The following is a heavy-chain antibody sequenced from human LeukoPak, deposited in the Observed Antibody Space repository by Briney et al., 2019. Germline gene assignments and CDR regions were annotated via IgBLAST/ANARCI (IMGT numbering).Heavy chain of an antibody. V-gene: IGHV3-21*01. D-gene: IGHD6-6*01. CDR2: IISSSSYI. J-gene: IGHJ3*02. Sequence: GGSLRLSCAASGFTFSSYSMNWVRQAPGKGLKWVSSIISSSSYIYYADSVKGRFTISRDNAKNPLYLQMNSLRAEDTAVYYCARAAYSSSRPGAFDIWGQGAMVTVSS. CDR1: GFTFSSYS. CDR3: ARAAYSSSRPGAFDI.